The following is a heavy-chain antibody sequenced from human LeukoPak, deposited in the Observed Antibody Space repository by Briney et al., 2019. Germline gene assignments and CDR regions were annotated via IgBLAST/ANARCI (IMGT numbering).Heavy chain of an antibody. CDR3: ARTIPTEYYDILTGSYDY. V-gene: IGHV5-51*06. CDR2: IYPGDSDT. CDR1: GYSFTSYW. Sequence: GESLKISCKGSGYSFTSYWIGWVRQMPGKGLEWMGIIYPGDSDTRYSPSFQGQVTISADKSISTAYLQWSSLKASDTAMYYCARTIPTEYYDILTGSYDYWGQGTLVTVSS. D-gene: IGHD3-9*01. J-gene: IGHJ4*02.